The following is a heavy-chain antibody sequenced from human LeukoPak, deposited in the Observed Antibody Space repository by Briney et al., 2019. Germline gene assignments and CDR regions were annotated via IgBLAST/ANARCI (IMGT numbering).Heavy chain of an antibody. Sequence: SVKVSCKASGGTFSSYAISWVRQAPGQGLEWMGRIIPIFGTANYAQKFQGRVTITTDKSTSTAYMELSSLRSEDTAVCYCARDDLGGNSGIYYFDYWGQGTLVTVSS. J-gene: IGHJ4*02. CDR1: GGTFSSYA. D-gene: IGHD1-26*01. CDR3: ARDDLGGNSGIYYFDY. CDR2: IIPIFGTA. V-gene: IGHV1-69*05.